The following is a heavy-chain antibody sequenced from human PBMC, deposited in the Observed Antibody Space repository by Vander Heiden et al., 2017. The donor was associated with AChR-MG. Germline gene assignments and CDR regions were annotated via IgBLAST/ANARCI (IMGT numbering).Heavy chain of an antibody. CDR2: IYWDDDK. J-gene: IGHJ3*02. D-gene: IGHD3-10*01. V-gene: IGHV2-5*02. Sequence: QITLKESGPTLVEPTQTLTLTCTFSGFSLSTRGVGVGWIRQPPGKALEWLALIYWDDDKRYSPSLRSRLTITKVTSKNQVVLIMTNMDTVDTATYFCAHWLKVYGINDAFDIWGQGTMVTVTS. CDR3: AHWLKVYGINDAFDI. CDR1: GFSLSTRGVG.